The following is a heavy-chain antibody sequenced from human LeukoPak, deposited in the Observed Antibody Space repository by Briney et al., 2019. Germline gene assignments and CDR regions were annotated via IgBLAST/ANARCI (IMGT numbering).Heavy chain of an antibody. CDR3: AIIAVAGTLLDC. V-gene: IGHV4-59*01. CDR2: IYYGGST. Sequence: SETLSLTCTVSGGSISSYYWSWIRQPPGKGLEWIGYIYYGGSTNYNPSLKSRVTISVDTSKNQFSLKLSSVTAADTAVYYCAIIAVAGTLLDCWGQGSLVTVSS. CDR1: GGSISSYY. J-gene: IGHJ4*02. D-gene: IGHD6-19*01.